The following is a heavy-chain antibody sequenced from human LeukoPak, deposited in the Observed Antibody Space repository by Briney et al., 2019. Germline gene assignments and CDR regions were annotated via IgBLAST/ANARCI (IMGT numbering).Heavy chain of an antibody. V-gene: IGHV3-7*01. CDR1: GFTFSSYW. CDR2: INQDGNEK. J-gene: IGHJ4*02. CDR3: ASYYDLGNIDH. D-gene: IGHD3-10*01. Sequence: PGGSLRLSCAASGFTFSSYWMTWVRQAPGKGLEWVTNINQDGNEKYYVDSVKGRFTISRDNARPSLYLQMNSLRAEDTAVYYCASYYDLGNIDHWGQGTLVTVSS.